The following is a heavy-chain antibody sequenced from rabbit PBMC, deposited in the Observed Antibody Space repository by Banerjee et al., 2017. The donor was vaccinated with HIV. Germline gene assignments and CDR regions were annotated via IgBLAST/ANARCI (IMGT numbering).Heavy chain of an antibody. J-gene: IGHJ4*01. CDR3: VRSSIATMTMVITAGSSYPYYFNL. Sequence: QEQLVESGGGLVQPGGSLKLSCKASGFDFSSYGVSWVRQAPGKGLEWIGYIDPGFGSTYYASWVNGRFTISSHNAQNTLYLQLNSLTAADTATYFCVRSSIATMTMVITAGSSYPYYFNLRGQGTLVTVS. D-gene: IGHD2-1*01. CDR2: IDPGFGST. V-gene: IGHV1S47*01. CDR1: GFDFSSYG.